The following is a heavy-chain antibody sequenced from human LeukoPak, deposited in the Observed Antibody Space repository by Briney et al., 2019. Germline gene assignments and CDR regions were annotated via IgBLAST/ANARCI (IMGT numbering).Heavy chain of an antibody. Sequence: SETLSLTCAVYGGSFSGYYWSWIRQPPGKGLEWIGEINHSGSTNYNPSLKSRVTISVDTSKNQFSLKLSSVTAADTAVYYCARGQQLVRLDVWGKGTTVTVSS. D-gene: IGHD6-13*01. CDR3: ARGQQLVRLDV. V-gene: IGHV4-34*01. CDR2: INHSGST. J-gene: IGHJ6*04. CDR1: GGSFSGYY.